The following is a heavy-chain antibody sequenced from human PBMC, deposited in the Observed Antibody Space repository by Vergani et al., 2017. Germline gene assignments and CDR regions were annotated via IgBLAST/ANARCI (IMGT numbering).Heavy chain of an antibody. CDR1: GFTFSSYS. J-gene: IGHJ6*02. CDR3: AREVGAPYYYYGMDV. V-gene: IGHV3-48*04. D-gene: IGHD1-26*01. Sequence: EVQLVESGGGLVQPGGSLRLSCAASGFTFSSYSMNWVRQAPGKGLEWVSYISSSSSTIYYADSVKGRFTISRDNAKNSLYLQMNSLRAEDTAVYYCAREVGAPYYYYGMDVWGQGTTVTVSS. CDR2: ISSSSSTI.